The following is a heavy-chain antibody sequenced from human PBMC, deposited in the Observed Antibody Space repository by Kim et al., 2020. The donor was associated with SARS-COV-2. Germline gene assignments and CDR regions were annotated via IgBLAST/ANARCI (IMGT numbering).Heavy chain of an antibody. CDR1: GFTFSSYG. Sequence: GGSLRLSCAASGFTFSSYGMHWVRQAPGKGLEWVAVISYDGSNKYYADSVKGRFTISRDNSKNTLYLQMNSLRAEDTAVYYCAKDLIGGSGMFDYWGQGTLVTVSS. CDR3: AKDLIGGSGMFDY. V-gene: IGHV3-30*18. D-gene: IGHD3-10*01. J-gene: IGHJ4*02. CDR2: ISYDGSNK.